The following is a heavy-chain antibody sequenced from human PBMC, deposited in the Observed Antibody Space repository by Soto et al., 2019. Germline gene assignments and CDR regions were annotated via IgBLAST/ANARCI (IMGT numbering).Heavy chain of an antibody. CDR2: ISGSGGST. CDR1: GFTFSNYA. D-gene: IGHD3-9*01. CDR3: ATIRPSALTGPGSFDY. V-gene: IGHV3-23*01. Sequence: GGSLRLSCAASGFTFSNYAMSWVRQAPGKELEWVSAISGSGGSTYYADSVKGRFTISRDNSKNTLYLQIDSLRAEDTAIYYCATIRPSALTGPGSFDYWGQGTLVTVSS. J-gene: IGHJ4*02.